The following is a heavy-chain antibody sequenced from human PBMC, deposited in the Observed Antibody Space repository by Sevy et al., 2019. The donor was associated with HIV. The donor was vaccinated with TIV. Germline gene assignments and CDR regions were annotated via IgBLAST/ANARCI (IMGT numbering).Heavy chain of an antibody. CDR1: GFIFGDYG. J-gene: IGHJ4*02. CDR3: TRWSGSQSIFDY. CDR2: FKSKIHGGTT. Sequence: GGSLRLSCTASGFIFGDYGMSWVRQAPGKGLEWIAFFKSKIHGGTTENAASVKGRFTISRDDSKNIVYLQMSNLKTEDTAVYYCTRWSGSQSIFDYWGPGTLVTVSS. D-gene: IGHD1-26*01. V-gene: IGHV3-49*04.